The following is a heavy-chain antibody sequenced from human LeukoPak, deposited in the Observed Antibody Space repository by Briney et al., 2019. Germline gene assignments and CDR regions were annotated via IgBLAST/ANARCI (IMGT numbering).Heavy chain of an antibody. Sequence: SETLSLTCTVSGGSISSSSYYWGWIRQPPGKGLERIGSIYYSGSTYYNPSLKSRVTISVDTSKNQFSLKLSSVTAADTAVYYCARIYSSSWFLNWFDPWGQGTLVTVSS. CDR1: GGSISSSSYY. CDR2: IYYSGST. V-gene: IGHV4-39*07. CDR3: ARIYSSSWFLNWFDP. D-gene: IGHD6-13*01. J-gene: IGHJ5*02.